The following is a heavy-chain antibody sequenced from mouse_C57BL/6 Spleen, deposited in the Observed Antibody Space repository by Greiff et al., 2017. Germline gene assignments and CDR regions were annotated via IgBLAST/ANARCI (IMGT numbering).Heavy chain of an antibody. Sequence: DVQLQESGGGLVQPGGSMKLSCAASGFTFSDAWMDWVRQSPEQGLEWVAEIRNKANNHATYYAESVKGRFTISRDDSKSSVYLQKNSLRAEDAGIYYFTGTYSNYGNYYAMDYWGQGTSVTVSS. V-gene: IGHV6-6*01. CDR1: GFTFSDAW. CDR2: IRNKANNHAT. D-gene: IGHD2-5*01. CDR3: TGTYSNYGNYYAMDY. J-gene: IGHJ4*01.